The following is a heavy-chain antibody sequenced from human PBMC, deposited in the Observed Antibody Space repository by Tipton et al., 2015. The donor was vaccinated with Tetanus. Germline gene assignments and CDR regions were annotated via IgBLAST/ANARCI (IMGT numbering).Heavy chain of an antibody. CDR2: IYPGDSDT. Sequence: QLVQSGAEVKKPGESLKISCQGSGYNFNLYWIAWVRQMPGKGLEYMGIIYPGDSDTRYSPSFQGQVTISADKSTSTAYLQWSRLKASDPAIYYCARRLGPYTGDYIWHVDLWGRGTLVTVSS. D-gene: IGHD1-1*01. J-gene: IGHJ2*01. CDR1: GYNFNLYW. CDR3: ARRLGPYTGDYIWHVDL. V-gene: IGHV5-51*01.